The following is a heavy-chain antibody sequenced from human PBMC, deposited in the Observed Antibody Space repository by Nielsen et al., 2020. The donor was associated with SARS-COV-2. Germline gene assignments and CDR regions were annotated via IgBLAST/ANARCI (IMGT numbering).Heavy chain of an antibody. CDR3: ARGRYFDSYYMDV. CDR2: INHSGST. V-gene: IGHV4-34*01. CDR1: GGSFSGYY. D-gene: IGHD3-9*01. Sequence: GSLRLSCAVYGGSFSGYYWSWIRQPPGKELEWIGEINHSGSTNYNPSLKSRVTISVDTSKNQFSLKLSSVTAADTAVYYCARGRYFDSYYMDVWGKGTTVTVSS. J-gene: IGHJ6*03.